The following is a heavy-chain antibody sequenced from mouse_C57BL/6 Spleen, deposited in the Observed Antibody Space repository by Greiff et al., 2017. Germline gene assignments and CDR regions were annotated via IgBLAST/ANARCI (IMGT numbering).Heavy chain of an antibody. CDR1: GYTFTDYY. CDR2: IYPGSGNT. D-gene: IGHD6-1*01. Sequence: LVESGPELVKPGASVKVSCKASGYTFTDYYINWVKQRPGQGLEWIGRIYPGSGNTKYNEKFKGKATLTVETSSSTAYMQLSSLTSEDSAVYFCARGRCSLHFDYWGQGTTLTVSS. CDR3: ARGRCSLHFDY. V-gene: IGHV1-84*01. J-gene: IGHJ2*01.